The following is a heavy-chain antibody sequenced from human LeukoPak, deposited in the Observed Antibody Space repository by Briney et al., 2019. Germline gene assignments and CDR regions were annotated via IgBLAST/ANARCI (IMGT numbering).Heavy chain of an antibody. Sequence: GXXLRLSCAACGFTFSSYDMRGVRQAGGKGVEWVSAISGSGGSTYYADSEKGGFTISRENNKSSLYMKMNRQRAEDTAVYYCATEYYYFWSGYYRFDYWGQGTLVTVSS. CDR2: ISGSGGST. CDR1: GFTFSSYD. CDR3: ATEYYYFWSGYYRFDY. V-gene: IGHV3-23*01. J-gene: IGHJ4*02. D-gene: IGHD3-3*01.